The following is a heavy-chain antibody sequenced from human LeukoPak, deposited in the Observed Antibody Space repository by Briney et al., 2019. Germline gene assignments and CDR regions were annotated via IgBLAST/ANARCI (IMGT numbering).Heavy chain of an antibody. J-gene: IGHJ4*02. V-gene: IGHV1-18*01. Sequence: ASVKVSCKASGYTFTSYGISWVRQAPGQGLEWMGWISAYNGNTNYAQKLQGRVTITTDTSTSTAYMELSSLRSDDTAVYYCARDQAYYYDSSGYRGNDYWGQGTLVTVSP. D-gene: IGHD3-22*01. CDR2: ISAYNGNT. CDR3: ARDQAYYYDSSGYRGNDY. CDR1: GYTFTSYG.